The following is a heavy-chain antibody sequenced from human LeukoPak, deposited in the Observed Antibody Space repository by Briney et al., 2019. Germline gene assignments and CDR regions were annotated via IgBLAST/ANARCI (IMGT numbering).Heavy chain of an antibody. CDR3: AKDYAIFGVEYYFDY. CDR1: GFTFSNFA. Sequence: PGGSLRLSCAASGFTFSNFAMSWVRQAPGKGLEWVSGITGSGGGIYYADSVKGRFTISRDNSKNTLYLQMNSLRAEDTAVYYCAKDYAIFGVEYYFDYWGQGTLVTVSS. V-gene: IGHV3-23*01. J-gene: IGHJ4*02. CDR2: ITGSGGGI. D-gene: IGHD3-3*01.